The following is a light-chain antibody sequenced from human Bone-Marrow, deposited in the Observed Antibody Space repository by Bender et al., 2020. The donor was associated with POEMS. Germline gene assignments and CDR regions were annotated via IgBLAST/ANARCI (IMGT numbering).Light chain of an antibody. V-gene: IGLV2-11*01. Sequence: QSALTQPRSVSGSPGQSVTISCTGTSSDVGAYNYVSWYQQHPGKAPKLMIYDVSKWPSGVPDRFSGSKSGNTASLTISWLQAEDEADYYCASYTSTYTAYVFGPGTKVTVL. CDR1: SSDVGAYNY. CDR2: DVS. J-gene: IGLJ1*01. CDR3: ASYTSTYTAYV.